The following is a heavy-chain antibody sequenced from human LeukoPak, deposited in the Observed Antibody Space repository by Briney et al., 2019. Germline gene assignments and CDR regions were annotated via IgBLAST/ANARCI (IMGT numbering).Heavy chain of an antibody. CDR2: INPNSGGT. J-gene: IGHJ3*02. CDR1: GYTFTGYY. V-gene: IGHV1-2*04. D-gene: IGHD6-13*01. CDR3: SRGQQRAHDAFDI. Sequence: ASVKVSCKASGYTFTGYYMHWVRQAPGQGLEWMGWINPNSGGTNYAQKFQGWVTMTRDTSISTAYMELSRLRSDDTAVYYCSRGQQRAHDAFDIWGQGTMVTVSS.